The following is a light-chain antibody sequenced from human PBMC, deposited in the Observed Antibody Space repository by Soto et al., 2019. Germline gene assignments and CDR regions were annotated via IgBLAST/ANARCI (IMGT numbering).Light chain of an antibody. CDR3: QQYGSSPFT. CDR1: QSLSSSY. CDR2: GAS. Sequence: EIVLTQSPGTLSLSPGERATLSCRASQSLSSSYLAWYQQKPGQAPRLLIYGASSRATGIPDRFSGSGSGADVTVTISRLKPEDFAVYYCQQYGSSPFTFGQGTKLEIK. V-gene: IGKV3-20*01. J-gene: IGKJ2*01.